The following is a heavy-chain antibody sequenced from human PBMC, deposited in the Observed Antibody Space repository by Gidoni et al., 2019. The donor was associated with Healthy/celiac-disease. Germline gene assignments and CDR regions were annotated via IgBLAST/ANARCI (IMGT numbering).Heavy chain of an antibody. V-gene: IGHV4-38-2*01. CDR2: IYHSGST. CDR3: ARGRLKYYYDSSGYLYYFDY. J-gene: IGHJ4*02. D-gene: IGHD3-22*01. Sequence: QVQLQESGPGLVKPSETLSLTCAVSGYSISSGSYWGWIRQPPGKGLEWIGSIYHSGSTYYNPSLKSRVTISVDTSKNQFSLKLSSVTAADTAVYYCARGRLKYYYDSSGYLYYFDYWGQGTLVTVSS. CDR1: GYSISSGSY.